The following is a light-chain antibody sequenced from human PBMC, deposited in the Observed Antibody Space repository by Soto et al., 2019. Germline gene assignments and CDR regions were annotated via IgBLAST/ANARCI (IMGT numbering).Light chain of an antibody. Sequence: EIVMTQSPATLSLSPGERATLSCRTSQSVNSDLAWYQQKPGQAPRLLIYGASTRATGIPARFSGSGSGTEFTLTISSLQSEDFAVYYCQQCNNWPWTFGQGTKVE. CDR2: GAS. V-gene: IGKV3-15*01. CDR1: QSVNSD. J-gene: IGKJ1*01. CDR3: QQCNNWPWT.